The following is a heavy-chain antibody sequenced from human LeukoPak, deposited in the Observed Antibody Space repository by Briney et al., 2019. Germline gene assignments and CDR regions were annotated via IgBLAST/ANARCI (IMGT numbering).Heavy chain of an antibody. CDR3: ARGDYYYDLNYYFDY. CDR1: GFTFSSYS. V-gene: IGHV3-21*01. J-gene: IGHJ4*02. CDR2: ISSSSSYI. D-gene: IGHD3-22*01. Sequence: PGGSLTCSCAASGFTFSSYSMNWVRQAPGKGLEWVSSISSSSSYIYYADSVKGRFTISRDNAKNSLYLQMNSLRAEDTAVYYCARGDYYYDLNYYFDYWGQGTLVTVSS.